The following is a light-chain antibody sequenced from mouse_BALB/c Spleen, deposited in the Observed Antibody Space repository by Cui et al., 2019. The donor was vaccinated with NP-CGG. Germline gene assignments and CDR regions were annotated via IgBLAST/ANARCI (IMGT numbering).Light chain of an antibody. CDR2: GTN. J-gene: IGLJ1*01. CDR1: TGAVTTSNY. V-gene: IGLV1*01. CDR3: ALWYSNHWV. Sequence: AVLTKDSASTTSPGETVTLTCRSSTGAVTTSNYANWVQEKPDHLFTGLIGGTNNRAPGVPARFSGSLIGDKAALTITGAQTEDEAIYFCALWYSNHWVFGGGTKLTVL.